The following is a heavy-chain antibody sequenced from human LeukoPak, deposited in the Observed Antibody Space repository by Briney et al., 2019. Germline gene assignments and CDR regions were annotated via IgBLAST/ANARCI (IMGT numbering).Heavy chain of an antibody. CDR2: IRNQAYGGTT. J-gene: IGHJ4*02. Sequence: GRSLRLSCTASGFTFGDYTMNWVHQAPGKGLEWVGFIRNQAYGGTTEYAASVKGRFTVSRDDSKSIAYLQMNSLKTEDTAVYYCTRDQLDSSRYYYADYWGQGTLVTVSS. CDR3: TRDQLDSSRYYYADY. D-gene: IGHD3-22*01. V-gene: IGHV3-49*04. CDR1: GFTFGDYT.